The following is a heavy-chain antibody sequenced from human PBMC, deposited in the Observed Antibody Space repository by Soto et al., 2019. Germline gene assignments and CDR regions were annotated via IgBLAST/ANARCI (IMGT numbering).Heavy chain of an antibody. Sequence: SETLSLTCAVSGDSITSIYHWAWIRQPPGRGLEWIASIYHSGTTYYTPSLKSRVTISVDTSKNEFSLRLSSVTTADTALYYCARTTAVPNTLRSRYFFDYWGQGTLVTVSS. V-gene: IGHV4-38-2*01. CDR2: IYHSGTT. D-gene: IGHD4-17*01. CDR1: GDSITSIYH. CDR3: ARTTAVPNTLRSRYFFDY. J-gene: IGHJ4*02.